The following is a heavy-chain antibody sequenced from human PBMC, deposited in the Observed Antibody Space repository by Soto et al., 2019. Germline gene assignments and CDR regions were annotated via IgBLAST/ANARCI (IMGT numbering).Heavy chain of an antibody. V-gene: IGHV3-30*18. J-gene: IGHJ6*02. Sequence: QVQLVESGGGGVQPGRSLRLSCAASGFTFSSYGMHWVRQAPGKGLEWVAVISYDGRNKYYADSVKGRFTISRDKSKNTLYLHMSSLRAADKAVYYCVKDGSSGWPCYYGLDVWGQGTTVTVSS. CDR2: ISYDGRNK. D-gene: IGHD6-19*01. CDR3: VKDGSSGWPCYYGLDV. CDR1: GFTFSSYG.